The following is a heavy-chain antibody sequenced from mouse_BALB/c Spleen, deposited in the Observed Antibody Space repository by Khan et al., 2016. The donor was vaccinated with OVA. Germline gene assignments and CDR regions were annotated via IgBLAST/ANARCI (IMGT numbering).Heavy chain of an antibody. Sequence: QVQLQQSGPGLVQPSQSLSITCTVSGFSLTNYGVHWVRQSPGKGLEWLGMIWSGGSTDYNATFISRLSISKANSKSQVFFKMNSLEGNDTAIYYCARNRNGYFDYWGQGTTLTVSS. D-gene: IGHD1-1*02. CDR1: GFSLTNYG. V-gene: IGHV2-2*02. CDR2: IWSGGST. J-gene: IGHJ2*01. CDR3: ARNRNGYFDY.